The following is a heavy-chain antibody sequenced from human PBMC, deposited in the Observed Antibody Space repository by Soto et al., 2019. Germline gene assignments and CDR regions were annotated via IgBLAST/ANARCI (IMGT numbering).Heavy chain of an antibody. CDR3: ATRGGAFWSGYVRAAFDI. J-gene: IGHJ3*02. CDR2: MNPNSGNT. CDR1: GYTFTSYD. V-gene: IGHV1-8*01. Sequence: ASVKVSCKASGYTFTSYDINWVRQATGQGLEWMGWMNPNSGNTGYAQKFQGRVTMTRNTSISTAYMELSSLRSEDTAVYYCATRGGAFWSGYVRAAFDIRGQWTMVTVS. D-gene: IGHD3-3*01.